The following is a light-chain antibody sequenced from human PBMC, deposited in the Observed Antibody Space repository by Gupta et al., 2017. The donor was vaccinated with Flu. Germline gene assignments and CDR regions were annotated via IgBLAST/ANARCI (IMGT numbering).Light chain of an antibody. V-gene: IGLV2-14*01. CDR3: SSYTSSSTLKV. CDR2: EVS. J-gene: IGLJ1*01. Sequence: QSALTQPASVSGSPGQSITISGSGTSSDVGGYNYVSWYQQHPGKAPKLMIYEVSNRPSGVSNRFSGSKSGNTASLTISGPQAEDEADYHCSSYTSSSTLKVFGTGTKVTVL. CDR1: SSDVGGYNY.